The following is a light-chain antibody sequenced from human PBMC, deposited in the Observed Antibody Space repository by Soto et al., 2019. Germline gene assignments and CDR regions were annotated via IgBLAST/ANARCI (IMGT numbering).Light chain of an antibody. CDR1: QSLSAW. J-gene: IGKJ4*01. CDR2: KAS. V-gene: IGKV1-5*03. CDR3: QWYGTYPLT. Sequence: DIQMTQSPSTLSASVGDRVTITCRASQSLSAWVAWFQQRPGRAPRILIYKASTLAGGVPSRFSGNGSGTEFSLTISSLQPDVFAAYYCQWYGTYPLTFGGGTKVEIK.